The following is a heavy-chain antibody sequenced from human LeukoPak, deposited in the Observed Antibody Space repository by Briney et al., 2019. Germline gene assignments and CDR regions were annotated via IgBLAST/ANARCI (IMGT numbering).Heavy chain of an antibody. CDR3: AKDISATMIVVGTPMGAFDI. D-gene: IGHD3-22*01. Sequence: PGRSLRLSCAASGFTFDEYAMHWVRQASGKGLEWVSGISWNSGSIGYADSVKGRFTISRDNAKNSLYLQMNSLRAEDMALYYCAKDISATMIVVGTPMGAFDIWGQGTMVTVSS. CDR1: GFTFDEYA. CDR2: ISWNSGSI. V-gene: IGHV3-9*03. J-gene: IGHJ3*02.